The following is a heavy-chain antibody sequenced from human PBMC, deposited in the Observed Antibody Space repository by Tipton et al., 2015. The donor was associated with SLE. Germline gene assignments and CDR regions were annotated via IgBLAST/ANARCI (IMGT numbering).Heavy chain of an antibody. Sequence: TLSLTCTVSGDSISGYYWTWIRQPPGKGLEWIGFFYDTGSTNYNPSLKSRVTISLDTSKNQFSLKVSSVTTADTAIYYCARGQEVAATDHYYYMDVWGKGTTVTVSS. CDR1: GDSISGYY. V-gene: IGHV4-59*01. CDR3: ARGQEVAATDHYYYMDV. CDR2: FYDTGST. J-gene: IGHJ6*03. D-gene: IGHD6-19*01.